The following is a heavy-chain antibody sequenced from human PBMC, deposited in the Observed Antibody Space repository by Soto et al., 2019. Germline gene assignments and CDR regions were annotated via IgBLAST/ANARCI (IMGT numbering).Heavy chain of an antibody. CDR2: IYATGTT. J-gene: IGHJ5*02. CDR1: GASISGFY. CDR3: VRDGTKTLRDWFDP. D-gene: IGHD1-1*01. V-gene: IGHV4-4*07. Sequence: PSETLALTCTVSGASISGFYWSWIRKSAGKGLEWIGRIYATGTTDYNPSLKSRVMMSVDTSKKQFSLKLRSVTAADTAVYYCVRDGTKTLRDWFDPWGQGISVTVSS.